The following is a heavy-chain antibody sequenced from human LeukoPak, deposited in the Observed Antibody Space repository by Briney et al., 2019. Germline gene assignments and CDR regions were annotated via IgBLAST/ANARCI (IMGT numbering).Heavy chain of an antibody. Sequence: ASVKVSCKASGGTFSSYAISWVRQAPGQGLEWMGGIIPIFGTANYAQKFQGRVTITADESTSTAYMELSSLRSEDTAVYYCAASSSGYYYDYYYYGMDVWGQGTTVTVSS. CDR3: AASSSGYYYDYYYYGMDV. CDR1: GGTFSSYA. V-gene: IGHV1-69*13. CDR2: IIPIFGTA. D-gene: IGHD3-22*01. J-gene: IGHJ6*02.